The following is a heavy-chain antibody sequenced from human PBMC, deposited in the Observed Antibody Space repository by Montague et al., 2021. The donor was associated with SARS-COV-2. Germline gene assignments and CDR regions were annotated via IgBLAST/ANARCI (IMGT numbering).Heavy chain of an antibody. CDR2: ISAYNGNT. V-gene: IGHV1-18*01. CDR3: ARGGTGELLHDY. Sequence: SVKVSYKASGYTFTNYGISWVRQAPGQGLEWMGWISAYNGNTNYAQKLQGRVTMTTDTSMSTAYMELRSLRSDDTAVYYCARGGTGELLHDYWGQGTLVTVSS. CDR1: GYTFTNYG. D-gene: IGHD1-7*01. J-gene: IGHJ4*02.